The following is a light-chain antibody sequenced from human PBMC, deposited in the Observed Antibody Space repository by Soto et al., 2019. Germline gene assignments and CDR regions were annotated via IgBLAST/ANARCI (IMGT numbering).Light chain of an antibody. Sequence: EIVLTQSPGTLSLSPGERATLSCRASQNVTSRYLAWYQQKPGQAPRLLIFCAFSRATGIPDRFSGSGSGTDFTLTISRLEPEDFAVYYCQHYGTSHTFGQGTKLE. CDR3: QHYGTSHT. J-gene: IGKJ2*01. CDR2: CAF. CDR1: QNVTSRY. V-gene: IGKV3-20*01.